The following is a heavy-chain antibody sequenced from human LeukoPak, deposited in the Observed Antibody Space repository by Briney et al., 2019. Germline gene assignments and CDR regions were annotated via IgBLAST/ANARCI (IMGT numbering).Heavy chain of an antibody. D-gene: IGHD3-22*01. CDR1: GGTFSSYA. CDR3: ARGYYDSSGYHDAFDI. CDR2: IIPILGIA. V-gene: IGHV1-69*04. J-gene: IGHJ3*02. Sequence: ASVKVSRKASGGTFSSYAICWVRQAPGQGLEWMGRIIPILGIANYAQKFQGRVTITADKSTSTAYMELSSLRSEDTAVYYCARGYYDSSGYHDAFDIWGQGTMVTVSS.